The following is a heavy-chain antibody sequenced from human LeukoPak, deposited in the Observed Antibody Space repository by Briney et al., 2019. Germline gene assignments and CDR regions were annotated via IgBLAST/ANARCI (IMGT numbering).Heavy chain of an antibody. V-gene: IGHV4-39*07. CDR1: GGSIISSTYY. J-gene: IGHJ4*02. CDR2: IFYSGST. Sequence: SETLSLTCTVSGGSIISSTYYWGWIRQPPGKGLEWIGSIFYSGSTSYTPSLTSRVTISVDTSKNQFSLRLTSVTAADTAVYYCARGEAPAARVDYWGQGTLVTVSS. D-gene: IGHD2-2*01. CDR3: ARGEAPAARVDY.